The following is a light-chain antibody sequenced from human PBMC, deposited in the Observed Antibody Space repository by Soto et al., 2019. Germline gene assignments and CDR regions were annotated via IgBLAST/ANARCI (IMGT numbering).Light chain of an antibody. CDR1: SSNIGAGYD. J-gene: IGLJ3*02. CDR2: DNN. Sequence: QSVLTQPPSVSGAPGQGVTISCTGSSSNIGAGYDVHWYQQLPGTAPKLLIYDNNIRRSGVPDRFSGSKSGTSASLAITGLQAEDDADYYFQSHDISLIGSRVFGGGTQLTVL. V-gene: IGLV1-40*01. CDR3: QSHDISLIGSRV.